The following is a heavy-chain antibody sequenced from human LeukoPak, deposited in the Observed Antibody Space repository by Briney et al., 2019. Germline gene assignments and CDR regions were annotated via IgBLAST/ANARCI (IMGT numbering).Heavy chain of an antibody. V-gene: IGHV1-3*04. Sequence: ASVKVSCKASGYTFTGFAVHWVRQAPGQRPEWMGWMNIGNGNTKYSQNFQDRITVIRDTSANTVYMELCSLRSEDTAVYYCARSEILDYYYGSGRYFDYWGQGSLVTVSS. D-gene: IGHD3-10*01. CDR1: GYTFTGFA. J-gene: IGHJ4*02. CDR3: ARSEILDYYYGSGRYFDY. CDR2: MNIGNGNT.